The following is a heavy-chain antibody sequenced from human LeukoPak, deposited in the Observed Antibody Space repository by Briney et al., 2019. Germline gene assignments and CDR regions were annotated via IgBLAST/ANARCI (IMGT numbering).Heavy chain of an antibody. D-gene: IGHD3-16*01. Sequence: TGGFLRLSCVVSVFTFSSYEMNWVRQAPGKGLEWVSYIGRTGTRHYADSVKGRFTISRDNAKRSLYLQMNSLGAEDTAIYYCARDRGGFDYWGQGTLVTVSS. CDR2: IGRTGTR. V-gene: IGHV3-48*03. CDR3: ARDRGGFDY. J-gene: IGHJ4*02. CDR1: VFTFSSYE.